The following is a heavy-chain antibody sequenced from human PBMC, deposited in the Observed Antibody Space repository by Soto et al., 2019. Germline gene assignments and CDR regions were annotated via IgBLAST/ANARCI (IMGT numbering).Heavy chain of an antibody. CDR3: ARDSGSYYDYYYYYGMDV. Sequence: SETLSLTCTVSGGSISSGGYYWSWIRQHPGKGLEWIGYIYYSGSTYYNPSLKSRVTISVDTSKNQFSLKLSSVTAADTAVYYCARDSGSYYDYYYYYGMDVWGQGXTVTVSS. J-gene: IGHJ6*02. CDR2: IYYSGST. V-gene: IGHV4-31*03. CDR1: GGSISSGGYY. D-gene: IGHD1-26*01.